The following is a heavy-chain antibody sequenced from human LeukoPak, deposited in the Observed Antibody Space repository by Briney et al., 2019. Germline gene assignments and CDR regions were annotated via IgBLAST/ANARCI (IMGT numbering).Heavy chain of an antibody. Sequence: ASVKVSCKASGYTFTGYYMHWVRQAPGQGLEWMGWINPNSGGTNYAQKFQGWVTMTRDTSISTAYMELSRLRSDDMAVYYCARGGSITMVRGVIKYFQHWGQGTLVTVSS. V-gene: IGHV1-2*04. CDR2: INPNSGGT. CDR1: GYTFTGYY. CDR3: ARGGSITMVRGVIKYFQH. J-gene: IGHJ1*01. D-gene: IGHD3-10*01.